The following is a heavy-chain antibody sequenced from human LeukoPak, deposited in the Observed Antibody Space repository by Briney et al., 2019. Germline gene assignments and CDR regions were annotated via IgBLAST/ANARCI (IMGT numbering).Heavy chain of an antibody. V-gene: IGHV4-4*07. D-gene: IGHD3-22*01. J-gene: IGHJ3*01. CDR2: IYSSGST. CDR1: GVSISTYY. Sequence: SQTLSLTRTLSGVSISTYYWRWVRQPPGKGLDWIGRIYSSGSTNYHPSLQSRVTISPDTSKNHFSLQLRSVTAADTAVYYCAKLLDYDNSGDPDTFGVWGQGTRVAVSS. CDR3: AKLLDYDNSGDPDTFGV.